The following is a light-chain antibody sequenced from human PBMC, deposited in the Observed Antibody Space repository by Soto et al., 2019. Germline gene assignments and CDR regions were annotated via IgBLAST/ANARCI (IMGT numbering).Light chain of an antibody. Sequence: QSALTQPPSASGSPGQSVTISCTGTSSDLGGYNLVSWYQRHPGKSPKLLIYEVSKRPSGVPDRFSGSKSGSTASLTVSGLQAEDEADYYCSSYAGSNNLVFGGGTKLTVL. CDR1: SSDLGGYNL. J-gene: IGLJ3*02. CDR3: SSYAGSNNLV. V-gene: IGLV2-8*01. CDR2: EVS.